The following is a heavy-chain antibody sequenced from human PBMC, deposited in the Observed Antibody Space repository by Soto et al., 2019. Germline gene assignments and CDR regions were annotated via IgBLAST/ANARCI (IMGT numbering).Heavy chain of an antibody. CDR3: TTDMDSGGYYPIDY. V-gene: IGHV3-15*01. CDR1: GFTFSNAW. D-gene: IGHD3-22*01. Sequence: GGSLRLSCAASGFTFSNAWMSWVRQAPGKGLEWVGRIKSKTDGGTTDYAAPVKGRFTISRDDSKNTLYLQMNSLKTEDTAVYYCTTDMDSGGYYPIDYWGQGTLVTVSS. CDR2: IKSKTDGGTT. J-gene: IGHJ4*02.